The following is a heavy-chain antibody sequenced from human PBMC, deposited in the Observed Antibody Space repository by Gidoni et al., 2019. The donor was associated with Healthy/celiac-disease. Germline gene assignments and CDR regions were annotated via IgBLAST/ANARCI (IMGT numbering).Heavy chain of an antibody. CDR2: ISGSGGST. J-gene: IGHJ4*02. CDR3: AKNPPGVAAAGTSSFDY. CDR1: GFTFSSYA. Sequence: EVQLLESGGGLVQPGGSLRLSCAASGFTFSSYAISWVRQAPGKGLEWVSAISGSGGSTYYADAVKGRFTISRDNSKNTLYLQMNSLRAEDTAVYYCAKNPPGVAAAGTSSFDYWGQGTLVTVSS. D-gene: IGHD6-13*01. V-gene: IGHV3-23*01.